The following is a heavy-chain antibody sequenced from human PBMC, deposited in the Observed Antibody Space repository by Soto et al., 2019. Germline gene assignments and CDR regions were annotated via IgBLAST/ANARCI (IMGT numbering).Heavy chain of an antibody. CDR2: IIPIFGTA. CDR3: AREPYYYDSSGYYNWFDP. J-gene: IGHJ5*02. Sequence: SVKVSCKASGGTFSSYAISLVRQAPGQGLEWMGGIIPIFGTANYAQKFQGRVTITADESTSTAYMELSSLRSEDTAVYYCAREPYYYDSSGYYNWFDPWGQGTLVTVSS. CDR1: GGTFSSYA. V-gene: IGHV1-69*13. D-gene: IGHD3-22*01.